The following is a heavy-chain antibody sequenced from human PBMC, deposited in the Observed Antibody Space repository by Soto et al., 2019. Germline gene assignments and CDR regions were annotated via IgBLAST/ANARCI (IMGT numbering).Heavy chain of an antibody. CDR1: TVSNSGGDYS. J-gene: IGHJ4*02. CDR3: ARLTVRGVIDY. V-gene: IGHV4-30-2*03. Sequence: SETLSLTCAVSTVSNSGGDYSWNWIRQPPGKGLEWIGYIYHSGSTYYNPSLKSRVTISVDTSKNQFSLKLSSVTAADTAGYYCARLTVRGVIDYWGQGTLVTVSS. CDR2: IYHSGST. D-gene: IGHD3-10*01.